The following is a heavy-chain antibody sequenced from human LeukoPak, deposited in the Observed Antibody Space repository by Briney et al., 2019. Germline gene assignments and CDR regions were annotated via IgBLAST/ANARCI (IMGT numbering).Heavy chain of an antibody. Sequence: ASVKVSCKASGYTFTSYGINWVRQATGQGLEWMGWMNPNNGNTGCAQKFQGRLTMTRDTSISTAYMELSRLRSDDTAVYYCARIRNCTNGVCYLYYFDYWGQGTQVTVSS. CDR3: ARIRNCTNGVCYLYYFDY. J-gene: IGHJ4*02. V-gene: IGHV1-8*01. D-gene: IGHD2-8*01. CDR1: GYTFTSYG. CDR2: MNPNNGNT.